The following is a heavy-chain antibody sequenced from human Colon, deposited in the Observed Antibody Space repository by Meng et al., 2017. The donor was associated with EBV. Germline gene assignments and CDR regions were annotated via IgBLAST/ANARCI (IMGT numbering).Heavy chain of an antibody. Sequence: QVQVQESCPGLVKPSQXLASTCTVPGGSMSSGDYFWNWIRQPPGKGLEWIGYIYYSGNTYYNPSLKSRVTISIDTSKNQFSLKLSSVTAADTAVYYCARAEYYNWFDPWGQGTLVTVSS. CDR1: GGSMSSGDYF. J-gene: IGHJ5*02. D-gene: IGHD1-14*01. CDR3: ARAEYYNWFDP. V-gene: IGHV4-30-4*01. CDR2: IYYSGNT.